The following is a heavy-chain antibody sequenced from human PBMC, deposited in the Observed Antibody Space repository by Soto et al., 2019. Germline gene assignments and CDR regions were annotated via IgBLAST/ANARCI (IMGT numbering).Heavy chain of an antibody. J-gene: IGHJ4*02. CDR3: ARYYDFWSGYPDAFDY. D-gene: IGHD3-3*01. CDR2: IYYSGST. CDR1: VGSISSSSYY. Sequence: SETLSLTCTVSVGSISSSSYYWGWIRQPPGKGLEWIGSIYYSGSTYYNPSPKSRVTISVDTSKNQFSLKLRSVTAADTAVYYCARYYDFWSGYPDAFDYWGQGTLVTVSS. V-gene: IGHV4-39*01.